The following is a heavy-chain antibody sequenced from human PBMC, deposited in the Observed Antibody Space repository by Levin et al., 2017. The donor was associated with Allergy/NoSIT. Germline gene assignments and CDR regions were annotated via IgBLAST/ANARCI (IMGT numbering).Heavy chain of an antibody. CDR2: IYTSGST. J-gene: IGHJ5*02. CDR3: ARGALPRITMHWFDP. D-gene: IGHD3-10*01. V-gene: IGHV4-61*02. CDR1: GGSISSGSYY. Sequence: SQTLSLTCTVSGGSISSGSYYWSWIRQPAGKGLEWIGRIYTSGSTNYNPSLKSRVTISVDTSKNQFSLKLSSVTAADTAVYYCARGALPRITMHWFDPWGQGTLVTVSS.